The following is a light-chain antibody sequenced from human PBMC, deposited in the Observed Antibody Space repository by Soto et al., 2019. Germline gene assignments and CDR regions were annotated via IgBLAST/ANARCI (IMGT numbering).Light chain of an antibody. CDR2: EVS. J-gene: IGLJ1*01. V-gene: IGLV2-14*01. CDR1: SSDVGGYNY. Sequence: QSVLTQPASVSGSPGQSITISCTGTSSDVGGYNYVSWYQQHPGKAPKLMIYEVSNRPSRVSNRFSGSKSGNTASLTISGLQAEDEADYYCSSYTGGNPSYVFGTGTKVTVL. CDR3: SSYTGGNPSYV.